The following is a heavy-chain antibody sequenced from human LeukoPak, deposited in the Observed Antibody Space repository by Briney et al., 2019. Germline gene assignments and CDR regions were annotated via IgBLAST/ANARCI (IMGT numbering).Heavy chain of an antibody. D-gene: IGHD3-22*01. CDR3: ARDRGFDSSGYRSDWFDP. CDR2: INPNSGGT. CDR1: GYTFTGYY. J-gene: IGHJ5*02. Sequence: ASVKVSCKASGYTFTGYYMHWVRQAPGQGLEWMGWINPNSGGTNYAQKFQGRVTMTRDTSISTAYMVLSRLRSDDTAVYYCARDRGFDSSGYRSDWFDPWGQGTLVTVSS. V-gene: IGHV1-2*02.